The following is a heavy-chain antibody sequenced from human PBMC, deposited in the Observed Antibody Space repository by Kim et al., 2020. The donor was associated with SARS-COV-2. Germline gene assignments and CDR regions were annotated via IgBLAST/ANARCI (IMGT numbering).Heavy chain of an antibody. CDR1: GGSFSGYY. CDR2: INHSGST. J-gene: IGHJ4*02. CDR3: ARGSSSSFDY. D-gene: IGHD6-13*01. V-gene: IGHV4-34*01. Sequence: SETLSLTCAVYGGSFSGYYWSWIRQPPGKGLEWIGEINHSGSTNYNPSLKSRVTISVDTSKNQFSLKLSSVTAADTAVYYCARGSSSSFDYWGQGTLVTVSS.